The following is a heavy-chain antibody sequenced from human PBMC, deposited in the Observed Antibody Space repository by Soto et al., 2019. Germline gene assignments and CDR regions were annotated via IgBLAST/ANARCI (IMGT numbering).Heavy chain of an antibody. J-gene: IGHJ6*02. CDR2: IYTGGGI. D-gene: IGHD6-19*01. Sequence: GGSLRLSCAVSGFNVRSNYMSWVRQAPGKGLEWVSLIYTGGGIYYADSVKGRFTISRDNAKNSLYLQMNSLRAEDTAVYYCARDSWGSRVAGPDYYYYGMDVWGQGTTVTVSS. V-gene: IGHV3-53*01. CDR1: GFNVRSNY. CDR3: ARDSWGSRVAGPDYYYYGMDV.